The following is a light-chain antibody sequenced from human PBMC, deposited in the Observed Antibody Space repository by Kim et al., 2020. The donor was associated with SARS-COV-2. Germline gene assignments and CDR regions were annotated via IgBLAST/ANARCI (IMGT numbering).Light chain of an antibody. CDR3: QEYISWT. V-gene: IGKV1-5*03. CDR1: QSSSSW. J-gene: IGKJ1*01. Sequence: LSASVGDRVTITCRGSQSSSSWLAWYQQKPGKAPKVLIYKASSLESGVPSRFSGSGSGTEFTLTISSLQPDDFATYYCQEYISWTFGQGTKVDIK. CDR2: KAS.